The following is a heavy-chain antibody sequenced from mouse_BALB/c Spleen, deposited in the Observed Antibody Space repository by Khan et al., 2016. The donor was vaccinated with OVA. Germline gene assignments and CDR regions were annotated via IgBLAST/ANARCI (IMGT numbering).Heavy chain of an antibody. Sequence: VQLQQSGAELARPGASVKLSCKASGYTFTSYWMQWVKQRPGPGLEWIGTIYPGDGDTRYTQKFKGKATLTAVKSSSTAYMQLSSLASEDSAVYYCASYRYDYFDYGGQGTTLTVSS. CDR2: IYPGDGDT. D-gene: IGHD2-14*01. CDR3: ASYRYDYFDY. V-gene: IGHV1-87*01. J-gene: IGHJ2*01. CDR1: GYTFTSYW.